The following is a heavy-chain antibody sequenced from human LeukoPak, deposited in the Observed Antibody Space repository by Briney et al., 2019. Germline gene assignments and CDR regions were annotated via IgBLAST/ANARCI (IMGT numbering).Heavy chain of an antibody. Sequence: GGSLRLSCAASGFTFSSYWMSWVRQAPGKGLEWVANIKQDGSEKYYVDSVKGRFTISRDNAKNSLYLQMNSLRAEDTAVYYCAREKVSSGYVFDYWGQGTLVTVSS. J-gene: IGHJ4*02. CDR3: AREKVSSGYVFDY. D-gene: IGHD3-22*01. CDR1: GFTFSSYW. CDR2: IKQDGSEK. V-gene: IGHV3-7*01.